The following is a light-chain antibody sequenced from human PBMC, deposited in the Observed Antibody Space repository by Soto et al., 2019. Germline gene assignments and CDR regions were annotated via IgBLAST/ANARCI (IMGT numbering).Light chain of an antibody. CDR2: LSSDGSH. CDR3: QTWDTGARVV. J-gene: IGLJ2*01. Sequence: QPVLTQSPSASASLGASVKLTCTLSSGHSSYAIAWHQQQPEKGPRSLMKLSSDGSHSKGDGIPDRFSGSSSGAERYLTISSLESEDEADYYCQTWDTGARVVFGGGTKVTVL. CDR1: SGHSSYA. V-gene: IGLV4-69*01.